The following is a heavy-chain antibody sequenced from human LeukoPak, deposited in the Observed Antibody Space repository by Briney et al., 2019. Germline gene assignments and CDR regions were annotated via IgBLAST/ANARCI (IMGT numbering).Heavy chain of an antibody. CDR2: INQSGST. V-gene: IGHV4-34*01. CDR1: GGSFSGYY. CDR3: ARGARGYSYG. D-gene: IGHD5-18*01. J-gene: IGHJ4*02. Sequence: SETLSLTCAVYGGSFSGYYWSWIRQPPGKGLEWIGEINQSGSTNYNPSLKSRVTISVDTSKNQFSLKLSSVTAADTAVYYCARGARGYSYGWGQGTLVTVSS.